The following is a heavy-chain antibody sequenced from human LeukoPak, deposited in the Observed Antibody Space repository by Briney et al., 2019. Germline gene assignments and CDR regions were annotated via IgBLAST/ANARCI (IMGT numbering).Heavy chain of an antibody. CDR2: ISSSGSSM. J-gene: IGHJ4*02. Sequence: GGSLRLSCAASGFTFSDYYMSWIRQAPGKGLEWVSYISSSGSSMYYADSVKGRFTISRDNAKNSLYLQMNSLRAEDTAVYHCARAKGSYSFDYWGQGTLVTVSS. CDR1: GFTFSDYY. V-gene: IGHV3-11*01. CDR3: ARAKGSYSFDY. D-gene: IGHD3-10*01.